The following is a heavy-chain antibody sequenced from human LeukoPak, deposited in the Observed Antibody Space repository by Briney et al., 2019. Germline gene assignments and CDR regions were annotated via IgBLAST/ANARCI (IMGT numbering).Heavy chain of an antibody. D-gene: IGHD1-26*01. CDR2: MNQDGSEK. CDR3: RRGGELLRPADY. Sequence: PGGSLRLSCAASGFTFSSYWMSWVRQAPGKGLEWVANMNQDGSEKYYVDSVKGRFTISRDNAKNSLYLQMNNLRAEDTAVYYWRRGGELLRPADYWGQGTLVTVSS. J-gene: IGHJ4*02. CDR1: GFTFSSYW. V-gene: IGHV3-7*04.